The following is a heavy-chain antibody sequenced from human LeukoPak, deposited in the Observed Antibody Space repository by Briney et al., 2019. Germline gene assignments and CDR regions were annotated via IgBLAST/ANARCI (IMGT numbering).Heavy chain of an antibody. CDR2: ISNTGGAT. J-gene: IGHJ1*01. CDR1: GFTFSSYS. V-gene: IGHV3-23*01. CDR3: AHQVPPNDEYFDH. Sequence: GGSLRLSCVASGFTFSSYSMHWVRRAPGEGLEWLSAISNTGGATDYADSIKGRFTISRDNSKNTVFLQINSLRAEDTAEYFCAHQVPPNDEYFDHWGQGTLVTVSS.